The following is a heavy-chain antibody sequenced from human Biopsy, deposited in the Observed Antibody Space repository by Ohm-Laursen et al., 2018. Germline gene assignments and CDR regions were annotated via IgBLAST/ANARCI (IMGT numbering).Heavy chain of an antibody. CDR3: VRASIFGVATSGFYYYGMDV. CDR2: INSVGTI. D-gene: IGHD3-3*01. J-gene: IGHJ6*02. Sequence: GSLRLSCTASGFIFSDYYMSWIRQAPGKGLAWVSNINSVGTIYYADSVRGRFTISRDNAKNSLYLQMNSLRAEDTAVYYCVRASIFGVATSGFYYYGMDVWGQGTTVTVSS. V-gene: IGHV3-11*04. CDR1: GFIFSDYY.